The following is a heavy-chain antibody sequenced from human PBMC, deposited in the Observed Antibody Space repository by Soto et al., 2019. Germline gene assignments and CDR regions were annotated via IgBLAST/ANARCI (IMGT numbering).Heavy chain of an antibody. CDR2: ISGSGGST. J-gene: IGHJ5*02. Sequence: EVQLLESGGGLVQPGGSLRLSCAASGFTFSNYAVTWVRQAPGKGLEWVSTISGSGGSTYYADSVKGRFTISRDNSKNTLYLKMNSLRAEDTAVYYCAKDQGSSWYEIVSWGQGTLVTVSS. V-gene: IGHV3-23*01. CDR1: GFTFSNYA. CDR3: AKDQGSSWYEIVS. D-gene: IGHD6-13*01.